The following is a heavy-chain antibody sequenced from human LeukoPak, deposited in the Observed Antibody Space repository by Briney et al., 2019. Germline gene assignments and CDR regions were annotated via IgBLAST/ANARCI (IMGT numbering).Heavy chain of an antibody. V-gene: IGHV3-21*06. Sequence: PGGSLRLSCVASGFTFSSYSMNWVRQAPGKGLEWVSSISSSSNYIHYADSMKGRFTISRDNAKNSLYLQMNSLRAEDTAVYYCARDRYSDSSGYYFYFYGMDVWGQGTTVTVS. CDR1: GFTFSSYS. D-gene: IGHD3-22*01. CDR3: ARDRYSDSSGYYFYFYGMDV. CDR2: ISSSSNYI. J-gene: IGHJ6*02.